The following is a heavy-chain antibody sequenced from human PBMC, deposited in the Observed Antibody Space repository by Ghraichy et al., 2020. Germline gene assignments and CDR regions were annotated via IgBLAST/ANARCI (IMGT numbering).Heavy chain of an antibody. CDR2: ISHSGST. D-gene: IGHD3-9*01. CDR1: GYSIISGHY. Sequence: SETLSLTCDVSGYSIISGHYWGWIRQPPGKELEWIASISHSGSTYYNPSLKSRVTISRDTSKNRFFLILSSVTAADTALYYCARRGNTYFADHWGQGTLVTVSS. J-gene: IGHJ4*02. V-gene: IGHV4-38-2*01. CDR3: ARRGNTYFADH.